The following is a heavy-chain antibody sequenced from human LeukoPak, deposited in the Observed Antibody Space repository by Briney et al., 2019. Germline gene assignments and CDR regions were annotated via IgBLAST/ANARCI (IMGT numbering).Heavy chain of an antibody. Sequence: GGSLRLSCAASGFTFSSYSMNWVRQAPGKGLEWVSYISSSSSTIYYADSVKGRFTISRDNAKNSLYLQMNSLRDEDTAVYYCARGAWQWLVPGLRLWYFDLWGRGTLVTVSS. CDR2: ISSSSSTI. J-gene: IGHJ2*01. D-gene: IGHD6-19*01. V-gene: IGHV3-48*02. CDR3: ARGAWQWLVPGLRLWYFDL. CDR1: GFTFSSYS.